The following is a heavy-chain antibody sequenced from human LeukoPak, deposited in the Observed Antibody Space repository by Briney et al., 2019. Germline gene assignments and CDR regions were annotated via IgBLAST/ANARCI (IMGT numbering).Heavy chain of an antibody. D-gene: IGHD3-22*01. CDR2: IYHSGST. CDR3: ARVNNYYGTSAYYYEGAFDI. J-gene: IGHJ3*02. V-gene: IGHV4-38-2*01. CDR1: RYSINSGYY. Sequence: KPSDTLSLTCVVSRYSINSGYYWGWIRQPPGKALEWIGSIYHSGSTYYNPSLKSRVTISVDTSKNQFSLKLTSVTAADTAVYYCARVNNYYGTSAYYYEGAFDIWGQGTMVTVSS.